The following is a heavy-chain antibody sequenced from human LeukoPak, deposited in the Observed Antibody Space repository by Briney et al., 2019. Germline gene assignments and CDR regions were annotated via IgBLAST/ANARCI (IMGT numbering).Heavy chain of an antibody. Sequence: ASEKVSCKVSGHTLSDLTMHWVRQAPGKGLEWMGGFDPGNGEIIYAQKFQGRVTMTEDASTDTAYMELSSLKSEDTAVYYCAAGGLYDLLPYWGQGTLVTVSS. D-gene: IGHD3-3*01. CDR3: AAGGLYDLLPY. J-gene: IGHJ4*02. CDR1: GHTLSDLT. CDR2: FDPGNGEI. V-gene: IGHV1-24*01.